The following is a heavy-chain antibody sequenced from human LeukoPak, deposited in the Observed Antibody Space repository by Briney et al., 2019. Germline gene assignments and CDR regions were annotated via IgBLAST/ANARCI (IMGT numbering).Heavy chain of an antibody. CDR1: GYTFTGYY. V-gene: IGHV1-69*13. J-gene: IGHJ4*02. D-gene: IGHD3-22*01. Sequence: SVKVSCKASGYTFTGYYMHWVRQAPGQGLEWMGGIIPIFGTANYAQKFQGRVTITADESTSTAYMELSSLRSEDTAVYYCARGGYYDSSGYYFFAHYWGQGTLVTVSS. CDR3: ARGGYYDSSGYYFFAHY. CDR2: IIPIFGTA.